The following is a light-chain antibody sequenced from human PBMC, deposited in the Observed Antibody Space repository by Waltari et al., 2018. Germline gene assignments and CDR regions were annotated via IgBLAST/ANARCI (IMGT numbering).Light chain of an antibody. Sequence: DIVMTQSPDSLAVSLGERATISCSSSQSVLYNSNDKNYLAWYQQKPGQPPRLPIYWASTRESGVPDRFSGSGSGTDFTLTISNLQAEDVAVYYCQQYYRSRTFGQGTKVEIK. J-gene: IGKJ1*01. CDR2: WAS. CDR1: QSVLYNSNDKNY. CDR3: QQYYRSRT. V-gene: IGKV4-1*01.